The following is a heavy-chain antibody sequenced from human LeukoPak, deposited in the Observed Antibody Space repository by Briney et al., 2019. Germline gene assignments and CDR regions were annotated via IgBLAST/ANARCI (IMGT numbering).Heavy chain of an antibody. Sequence: APVKVSCKASGYNFISYGVSWVRQAPGQGLEWMGWVSGYNGNTNYALKMEYRVIMTTDPATSTAYMELRDLRSGDTAVYYCARSGFCTSSSCYRESDGLDFWGQGTMVTVSS. J-gene: IGHJ3*01. CDR3: ARSGFCTSSSCYRESDGLDF. D-gene: IGHD2-2*01. V-gene: IGHV1-18*01. CDR2: VSGYNGNT. CDR1: GYNFISYG.